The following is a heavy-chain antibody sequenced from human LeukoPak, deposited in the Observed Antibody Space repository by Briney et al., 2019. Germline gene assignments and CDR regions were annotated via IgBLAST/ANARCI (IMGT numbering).Heavy chain of an antibody. J-gene: IGHJ6*02. CDR2: INAGNGNT. CDR3: ARDTDYYGMDV. Sequence: ASVKVSCKASGYTFTSCAMHWVRQAPGQRLEWMGWINAGNGNTKYSQKFQGRVTITRDTSASTAYMELSSLRSEDTAVYYCARDTDYYGMDVWGQGTTVTVSS. V-gene: IGHV1-3*01. CDR1: GYTFTSCA.